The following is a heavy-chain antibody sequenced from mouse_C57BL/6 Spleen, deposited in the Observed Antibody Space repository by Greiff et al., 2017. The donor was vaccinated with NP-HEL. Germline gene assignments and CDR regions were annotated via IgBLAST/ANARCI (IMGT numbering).Heavy chain of an antibody. CDR3: TALTTVVARDWYFDV. CDR1: GFNIKDYY. Sequence: EVQLVESGAELVRPGASVKLSCTASGFNIKDYYMHWVKQRPEQGLEWIGRIDPEDGDTEYAPKFQGKATMTADTSANTAYLQLSSLTSEDTAVYYCTALTTVVARDWYFDVWGTGTTVTVSS. J-gene: IGHJ1*03. CDR2: IDPEDGDT. V-gene: IGHV14-1*01. D-gene: IGHD1-1*01.